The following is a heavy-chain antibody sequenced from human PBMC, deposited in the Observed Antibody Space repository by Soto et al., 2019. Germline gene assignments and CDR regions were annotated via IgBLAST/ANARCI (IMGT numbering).Heavy chain of an antibody. CDR1: GGTFSSYT. V-gene: IGHV1-69*02. Sequence: QVQLVQSGAEVKKPGSSVKVSCKASGGTFSSYTISWVRQAPGQGLEWMGRIIPILGIANYAQKFQGRVTITADKSTSTAYMELSSLRSEDTAVYYCARGILTGQSYFQHWGQGTLVTVSS. CDR2: IIPILGIA. J-gene: IGHJ1*01. CDR3: ARGILTGQSYFQH. D-gene: IGHD3-9*01.